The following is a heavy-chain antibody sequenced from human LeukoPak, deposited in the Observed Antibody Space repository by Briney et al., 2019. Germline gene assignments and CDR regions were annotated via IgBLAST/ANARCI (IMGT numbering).Heavy chain of an antibody. V-gene: IGHV3-21*01. CDR1: GDSVITNHW. CDR2: ISSGGDYK. J-gene: IGHJ4*02. CDR3: ARDVGAVLGEVYFDY. D-gene: IGHD3-16*01. Sequence: PSETLSLTCTVSGDSVITNHWWSWVRQPPGKGLEWVSSISSGGDYKHYADSVKGRLTISRDNAKNSLFLQMNSLRAEDTAVYYCARDVGAVLGEVYFDYWGQGTLVTVSS.